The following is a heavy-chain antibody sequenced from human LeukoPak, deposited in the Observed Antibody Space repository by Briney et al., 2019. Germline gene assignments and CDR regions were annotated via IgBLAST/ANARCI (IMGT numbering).Heavy chain of an antibody. V-gene: IGHV1-3*01. CDR2: INAGNGNT. D-gene: IGHD1-26*01. CDR3: ARVGATVPRYFDY. Sequence: ASVKVSCTASGYTFTSYAMHWVRQAPGQRLEWMGWINAGNGNTKYSQKFQGRVTITRDTSASTAYMELSSLRSEDTAVYYCARVGATVPRYFDYWGQGTLVTVSS. J-gene: IGHJ4*02. CDR1: GYTFTSYA.